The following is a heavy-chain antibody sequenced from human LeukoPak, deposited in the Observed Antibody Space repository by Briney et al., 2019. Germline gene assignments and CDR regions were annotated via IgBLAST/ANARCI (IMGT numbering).Heavy chain of an antibody. D-gene: IGHD2-2*01. V-gene: IGHV1-46*01. CDR2: INPSGGST. J-gene: IGHJ4*02. CDR1: GYAFTSYY. CDR3: ARVGVVVLAVPRGLDY. Sequence: ASVKVSCKASGYAFTSYYMHWVRQAPGQGLEWMGIINPSGGSTSYAQKFQGRVTMTRDMSTSTVYMELSSLRSEDTAVYYCARVGVVVLAVPRGLDYWGQGTLVTVSS.